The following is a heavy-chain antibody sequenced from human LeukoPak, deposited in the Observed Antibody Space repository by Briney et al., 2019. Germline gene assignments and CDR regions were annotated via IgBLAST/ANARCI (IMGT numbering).Heavy chain of an antibody. CDR2: ISYIGNT. Sequence: IGYISYIGNTNYDPSLKSRVTMSVDTSKNQFSLNLGSVTAADTALYYCARQAISGHMDVWGQGTTVTVSS. V-gene: IGHV4-59*08. CDR3: ARQAISGHMDV. J-gene: IGHJ6*02. D-gene: IGHD5-18*01.